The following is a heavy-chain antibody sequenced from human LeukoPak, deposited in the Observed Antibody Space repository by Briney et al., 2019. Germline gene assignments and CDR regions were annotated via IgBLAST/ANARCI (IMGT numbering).Heavy chain of an antibody. V-gene: IGHV3-74*01. J-gene: IGHJ1*01. CDR2: INADGSTT. CDR1: GFTFRGYW. Sequence: PGGSLRLSCAASGFTFRGYWMHCVRQAPGKGLVWVSRINADGSTTSYADSVKRRFTISRDNAKNTLYLQLNSLRAEDTAVYYCTRDLYSQYWGQGTLVTVSS. CDR3: TRDLYSQY. D-gene: IGHD2-15*01.